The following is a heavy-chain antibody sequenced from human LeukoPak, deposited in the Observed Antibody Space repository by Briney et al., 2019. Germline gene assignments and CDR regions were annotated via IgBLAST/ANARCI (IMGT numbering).Heavy chain of an antibody. CDR2: ISGSGHST. D-gene: IGHD3-3*02. J-gene: IGHJ4*02. V-gene: IGHV3-23*01. CDR3: AKESPHFDY. CDR1: GFTFSSYA. Sequence: PGESLRLSCAASGFTFSSYAMSWVRQAPGKGLEWVSVISGSGHSTPYADSAKGRFTISRDNSKNTVYLQMNSLRVEDTALYYCAKESPHFDYWGQGTLVTVSS.